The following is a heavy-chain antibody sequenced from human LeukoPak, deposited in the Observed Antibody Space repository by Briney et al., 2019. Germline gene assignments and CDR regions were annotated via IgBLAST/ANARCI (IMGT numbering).Heavy chain of an antibody. CDR2: IRSQAYGGTT. J-gene: IGHJ4*02. Sequence: PGGSLRLSCTASGFTFGDYAVNWVRQAPGKGPKWIGFIRSQAYGGTTQYAASVKGRFTISRDNSKNTLYLQMNSLSVEDTALYYCVKAWATGYSTSDQQFVYWGQGTLVTVSS. V-gene: IGHV3-49*04. D-gene: IGHD2-8*01. CDR1: GFTFGDYA. CDR3: VKAWATGYSTSDQQFVY.